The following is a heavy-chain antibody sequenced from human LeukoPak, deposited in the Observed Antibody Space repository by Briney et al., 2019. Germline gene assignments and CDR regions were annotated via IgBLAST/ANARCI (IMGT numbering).Heavy chain of an antibody. V-gene: IGHV3-7*01. J-gene: IGHJ4*02. Sequence: PGGSLRLSCAASGFTFSSYWMSWVRQAPGKGLEWVGNIKQDGSEKYYVDSVKGRFTISRDNAKNSLYLQMNSLRAEDTAVYYGAKGAYGDYGSYFDYWGQGTLVTVSS. D-gene: IGHD4-17*01. CDR2: IKQDGSEK. CDR1: GFTFSSYW. CDR3: AKGAYGDYGSYFDY.